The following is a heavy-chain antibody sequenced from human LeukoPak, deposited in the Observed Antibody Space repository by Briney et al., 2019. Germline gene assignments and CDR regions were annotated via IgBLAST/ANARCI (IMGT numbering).Heavy chain of an antibody. Sequence: SETLSLTCTVSGGSISSYYWSWIRQPPGKGLKWIGYIYYSGSTNYNPSLKSRVTISVDTSKNQFSLRLNSVTAADTAVYYCAREGTIVRGLAFDIWGQGTMVTVSS. CDR3: AREGTIVRGLAFDI. J-gene: IGHJ3*02. V-gene: IGHV4-59*01. CDR1: GGSISSYY. D-gene: IGHD3-10*01. CDR2: IYYSGST.